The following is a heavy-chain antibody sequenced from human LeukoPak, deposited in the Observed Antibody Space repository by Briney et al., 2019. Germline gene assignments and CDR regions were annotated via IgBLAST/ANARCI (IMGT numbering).Heavy chain of an antibody. CDR3: ARDQGRTYYYDSSGYYPWFDY. CDR1: GFTFSSYW. Sequence: GGSLRLSCAASGFTFSSYWMNWVRQAPGKGLEWVANIKHDGSEKYYVDSVKGQFTISRDNAKNSLYLQMNSLRAEDTAVYYCARDQGRTYYYDSSGYYPWFDYWGQGTLVTVSS. V-gene: IGHV3-7*01. D-gene: IGHD3-22*01. J-gene: IGHJ4*02. CDR2: IKHDGSEK.